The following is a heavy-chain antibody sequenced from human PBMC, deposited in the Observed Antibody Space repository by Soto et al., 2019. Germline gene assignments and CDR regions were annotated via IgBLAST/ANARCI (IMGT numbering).Heavy chain of an antibody. J-gene: IGHJ6*03. CDR3: ARQVTTIGFPYYCMDV. CDR2: ISSSSSNI. CDR1: GFTFSSYS. Sequence: EVQLVESGGGLVQPGGSLRLSCAASGFTFSSYSMNWVRQAPGKGLEWVSYISSSSSNIYYADSVKGRFTISRDNAKNSLYLQMNSLRAEDTAVYYCARQVTTIGFPYYCMDVWGKGTTVTVSS. V-gene: IGHV3-48*01. D-gene: IGHD4-17*01.